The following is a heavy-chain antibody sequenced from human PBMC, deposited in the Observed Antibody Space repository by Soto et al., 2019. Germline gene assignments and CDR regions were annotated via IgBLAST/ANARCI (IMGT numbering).Heavy chain of an antibody. J-gene: IGHJ6*02. D-gene: IGHD6-6*01. CDR1: GASISNSY. CDR2: IHSSGSV. CDR3: AREEQLGPYYYYTLDV. V-gene: IGHV4-4*07. Sequence: QVQLQESGPGLVKPSETLSLTCTVSGASISNSYWSWVRQSAGKGLEWIGRIHSSGSVKDNPSLRSRVTMSVDMSKKRVSLRLSSVTAADTAVYFCAREEQLGPYYYYTLDVWGQGITVIVSS.